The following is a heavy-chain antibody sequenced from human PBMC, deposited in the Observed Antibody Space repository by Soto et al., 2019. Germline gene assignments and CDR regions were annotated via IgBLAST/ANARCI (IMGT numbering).Heavy chain of an antibody. CDR2: IYYSGST. D-gene: IGHD2-15*01. V-gene: IGHV4-31*03. Sequence: SETLSLTCTVSGGSISSSNYYWGWIRQHPGKGLEWIGYIYYSGSTYYNPSLKSRVTISVDTSKNQFSLKLSSVTAADTAVYYCARVKVAGHNAFDIWGQGTMVTVSS. CDR3: ARVKVAGHNAFDI. CDR1: GGSISSSNYY. J-gene: IGHJ3*02.